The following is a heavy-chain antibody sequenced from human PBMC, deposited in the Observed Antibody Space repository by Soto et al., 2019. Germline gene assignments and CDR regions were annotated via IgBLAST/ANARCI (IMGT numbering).Heavy chain of an antibody. Sequence: QVQLVESGGGVVQPGRSLRLSCAASGFTFSSYGMHWVRQAPGKGLEWVAVIWYDGSNKYYADSVKGRFTISRDNSKNTLYLQMNSLRAEDTAVYYCARDAVSHCGGDCFCDYWGQGTLVTVSS. CDR2: IWYDGSNK. J-gene: IGHJ4*02. V-gene: IGHV3-33*01. CDR1: GFTFSSYG. D-gene: IGHD2-21*02. CDR3: ARDAVSHCGGDCFCDY.